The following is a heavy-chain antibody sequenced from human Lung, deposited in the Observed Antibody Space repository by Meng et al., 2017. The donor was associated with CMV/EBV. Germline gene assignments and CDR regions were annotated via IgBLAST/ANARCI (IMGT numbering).Heavy chain of an antibody. CDR2: MNSDGSNI. D-gene: IGHD3-22*01. J-gene: IGHJ4*02. CDR3: VRGGSFYYYDTSAYYLFDY. V-gene: IGHV3-74*01. Sequence: ESLKISCAASGFTFSSYWMHWVRQGPGKGLVWVSRMNSDGSNINYADSVRGRFTISRDNAKNTLYLQMNSLRAEDTAVYYCVRGGSFYYYDTSAYYLFDYWGQGTLVTVSS. CDR1: GFTFSSYW.